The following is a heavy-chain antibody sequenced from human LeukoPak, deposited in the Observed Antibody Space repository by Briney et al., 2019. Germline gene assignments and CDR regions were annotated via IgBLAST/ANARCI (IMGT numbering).Heavy chain of an antibody. J-gene: IGHJ4*02. V-gene: IGHV1-46*01. CDR2: INPSGGST. D-gene: IGHD5-24*01. CDR3: ARAGGDGYPWDY. Sequence: ASVKVSCKASGYTFTGYYMHWVRQAPGQGLEWMGIINPSGGSTSYAQKFQGRVTMTRDTSTSTVYMELSSLRSEDTAVSYCARAGGDGYPWDYWGQGTLVTVSS. CDR1: GYTFTGYY.